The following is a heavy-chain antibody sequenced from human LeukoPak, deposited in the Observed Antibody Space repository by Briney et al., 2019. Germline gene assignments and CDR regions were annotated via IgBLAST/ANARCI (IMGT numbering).Heavy chain of an antibody. CDR3: ARAPGYRGFLDY. V-gene: IGHV3-21*01. CDR1: GLPFSHYD. Sequence: GGSLRLSCAVSGLPFSHYDMNWVRQAPGKGLEWVSFISSSSSYIYYVDSVKGRFTISRDNAKNSLYLQMNSLRAEDTAVYYCARAPGYRGFLDYWGQGNLVTVSS. D-gene: IGHD5-18*01. CDR2: ISSSSSYI. J-gene: IGHJ4*02.